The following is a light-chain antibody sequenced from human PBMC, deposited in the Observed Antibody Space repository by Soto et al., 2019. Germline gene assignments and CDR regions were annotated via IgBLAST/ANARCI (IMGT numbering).Light chain of an antibody. CDR1: QRVRSF. V-gene: IGKV3-11*01. J-gene: IGKJ5*01. CDR2: DAS. Sequence: EIVLTQSPATLSLSPGERATLSCRDSQRVRSFLAWYQQKPGQAPRLLIYDASNRATGIPARFSGSGSGTDFTLTISSLEPEDFAVYYCQQRSNRITFGQGTRLDIK. CDR3: QQRSNRIT.